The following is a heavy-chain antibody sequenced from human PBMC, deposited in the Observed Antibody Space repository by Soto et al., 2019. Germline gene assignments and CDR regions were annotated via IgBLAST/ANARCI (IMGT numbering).Heavy chain of an antibody. J-gene: IGHJ4*02. CDR2: IYHTGSI. D-gene: IGHD5-12*01. CDR1: GGSISTSNW. Sequence: PSETLSLTCAVSGGSISTSNWLSWVRQSPGKGLEWIGEIYHTGSINYSPSLTSRLTISVDKSRNQFSLKLTSVTAADTAVYYCAREVATSGYDYWGQGILVTVSS. V-gene: IGHV4-4*02. CDR3: AREVATSGYDY.